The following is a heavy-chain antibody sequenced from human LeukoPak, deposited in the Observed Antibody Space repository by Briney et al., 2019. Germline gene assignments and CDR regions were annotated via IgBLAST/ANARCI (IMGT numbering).Heavy chain of an antibody. D-gene: IGHD3-3*01. J-gene: IGHJ5*02. CDR2: INPSGGST. CDR1: GYTFTSYY. V-gene: IGHV1-46*01. CDR3: ARAPGGVFYDFWSGYWRQDWFDP. Sequence: GASVKVSCKASGYTFTSYYMHWVRQAPGQGLEWMGIINPSGGSTSYAQKFQGRVTMTRDTSTSTVYMELSSLRSEDTAVYYCARAPGGVFYDFWSGYWRQDWFDPWGQGTLVTVSS.